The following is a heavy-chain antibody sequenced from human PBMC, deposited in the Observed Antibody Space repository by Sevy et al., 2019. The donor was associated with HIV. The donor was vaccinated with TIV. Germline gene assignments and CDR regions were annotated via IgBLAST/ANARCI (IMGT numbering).Heavy chain of an antibody. CDR1: GFTFSSYG. D-gene: IGHD4-4*01. CDR3: AQFPYSNYGGYYYYGMDV. Sequence: GGSLRLSCAASGFTFSSYGMHWVRQAPGKGLEWVAFIRYDGSNKYYADSVKGRFTISRDNSKNTLYLQMNSLRAEDTAVYYCAQFPYSNYGGYYYYGMDVWGQGTTVTVSS. CDR2: IRYDGSNK. J-gene: IGHJ6*02. V-gene: IGHV3-30*02.